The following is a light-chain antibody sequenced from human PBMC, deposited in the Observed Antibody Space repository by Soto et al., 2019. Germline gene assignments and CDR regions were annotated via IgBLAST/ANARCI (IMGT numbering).Light chain of an antibody. CDR3: QQYNNWPRT. CDR2: SAS. CDR1: QSVSSD. V-gene: IGKV3-15*01. J-gene: IGKJ1*01. Sequence: ETMMTQSPDTLSVSLGERATLSCRASQSVSSDLAWYHQKPGQAPRLLIYSASTRATGIPARFSGSGSGTEFTLTINSLQSEDFAVYYCQQYNNWPRTFGQGTKV.